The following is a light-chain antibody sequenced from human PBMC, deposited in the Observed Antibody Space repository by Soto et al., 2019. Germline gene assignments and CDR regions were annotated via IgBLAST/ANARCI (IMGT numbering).Light chain of an antibody. CDR3: QQYDSYPVT. V-gene: IGKV1-16*02. CDR1: QDISSH. J-gene: IGKJ5*01. CDR2: AAS. Sequence: DIHMTQSPSSLSAPVGDRVTITCRASQDISSHLAWFQQRPGKAPKSLIYAASTLNSGVPSKFSGSGSGTDFTLTISSLQPEDFDPYYCQQYDSYPVTFGQGTRLESK.